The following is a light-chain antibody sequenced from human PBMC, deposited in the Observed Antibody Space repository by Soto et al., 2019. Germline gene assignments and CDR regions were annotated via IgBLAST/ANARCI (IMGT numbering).Light chain of an antibody. CDR1: SSDVGSYNL. CDR3: CSYAGSSTFGVV. J-gene: IGLJ2*01. CDR2: EGS. Sequence: QYALTQPASVSGSPGQSITISCTGTSSDVGSYNLVSWYQQHPGKAPKLMIYEGSKRPSGVSNRFSGSRSGNTASLTISGLQAEDEADYYCCSYAGSSTFGVVFGGGTKLTVL. V-gene: IGLV2-23*03.